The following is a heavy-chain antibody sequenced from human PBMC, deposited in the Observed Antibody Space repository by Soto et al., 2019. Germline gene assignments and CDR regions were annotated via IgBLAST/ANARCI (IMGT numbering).Heavy chain of an antibody. Sequence: SETLSLTCAVSGGSISSGNWWSWVRQPPGKGLEWIGEIYHSGTTNYNPSLKSRVTISVDKSKNQFSLNLSSVTAADTAVYYCARVANYYDSSGSDFIHYWGPGTLVTVSS. CDR2: IYHSGTT. V-gene: IGHV4-4*02. CDR3: ARVANYYDSSGSDFIHY. CDR1: GGSISSGNW. J-gene: IGHJ4*02. D-gene: IGHD3-22*01.